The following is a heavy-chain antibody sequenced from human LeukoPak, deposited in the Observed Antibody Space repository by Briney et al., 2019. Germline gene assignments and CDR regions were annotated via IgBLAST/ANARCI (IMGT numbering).Heavy chain of an antibody. J-gene: IGHJ3*02. V-gene: IGHV3-30*04. CDR1: GFTFSSYA. Sequence: PGGSLRLSCAASGFTFSSYAMHWVRQAPGKGLEWVAVISYDGSNKYYADSVKGRFTISRDNSKNTLYLQMNSLRAEDTAVYYCARVGDQDCSGGSCYAVYAFDIWGQGTMVTVSS. CDR2: ISYDGSNK. D-gene: IGHD2-15*01. CDR3: ARVGDQDCSGGSCYAVYAFDI.